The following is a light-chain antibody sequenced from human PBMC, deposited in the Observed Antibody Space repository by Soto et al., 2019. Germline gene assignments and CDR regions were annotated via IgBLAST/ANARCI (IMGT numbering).Light chain of an antibody. Sequence: DIQMTQSPSSLSPSVGDRVTITCRASQSISIYLNWYQQKPGKAPKLLIYAASSLQSGVPSRFSGSGSGKDFTLTISSLQHEDFATYYCQQSYSTPLTFGGGTTVEIK. V-gene: IGKV1-39*01. J-gene: IGKJ4*01. CDR1: QSISIY. CDR3: QQSYSTPLT. CDR2: AAS.